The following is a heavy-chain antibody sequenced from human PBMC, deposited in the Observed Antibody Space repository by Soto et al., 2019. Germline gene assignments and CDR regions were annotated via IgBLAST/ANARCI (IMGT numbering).Heavy chain of an antibody. Sequence: QVQLVQSGAEVKKPGASVKVSCKVSGYTLNEVAMHWVRQAPGKGLEWLGGFDPDEAETIYAQHFQGRVTMTEDTSTDTVYMELSSLRSEDTALYSCPTYHGDYNFDHWGQGTLVTVSS. CDR3: PTYHGDYNFDH. J-gene: IGHJ5*02. CDR2: FDPDEAET. D-gene: IGHD4-17*01. V-gene: IGHV1-24*01. CDR1: GYTLNEVA.